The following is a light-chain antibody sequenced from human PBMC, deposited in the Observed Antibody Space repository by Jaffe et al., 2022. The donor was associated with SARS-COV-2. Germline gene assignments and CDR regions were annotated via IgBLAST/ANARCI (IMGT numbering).Light chain of an antibody. J-gene: IGKJ1*01. CDR1: QDISNY. CDR2: DAS. CDR3: QQYDNRRWT. Sequence: DIQMTQSPSSLSASVGDRVTITCQASQDISNYLNWYQQKPGKAPKLLIYDASNLETGVPSRFSGSGSGTDFTFTISSLQPEDIATYYCQQYDNRRWTFGQGTKVEIK. V-gene: IGKV1-33*01.